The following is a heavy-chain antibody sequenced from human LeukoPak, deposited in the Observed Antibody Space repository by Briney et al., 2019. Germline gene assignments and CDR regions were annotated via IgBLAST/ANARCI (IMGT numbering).Heavy chain of an antibody. J-gene: IGHJ4*02. CDR1: GVSFSDSY. Sequence: SETLSLTCAVHGVSFSDSYWSWIRQSPGKGLEWTGEINQSGSTNYNPSLKSRVTISIDTSKNQFSLKMKSMTVADTAVYYCARGEAVADYWGQGTLVTVSS. CDR2: INQSGST. V-gene: IGHV4-34*01. CDR3: ARGEAVADY. D-gene: IGHD6-19*01.